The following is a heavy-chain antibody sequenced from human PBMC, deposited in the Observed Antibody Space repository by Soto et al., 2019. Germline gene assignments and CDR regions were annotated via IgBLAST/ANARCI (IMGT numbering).Heavy chain of an antibody. D-gene: IGHD2-15*01. V-gene: IGHV3-30*18. Sequence: VQLVESGGGVVQPGRSLRLSCAASGFTFSSYGMHWFRQAPGKGLEWVAVISYDGSNKYYADSVKGRFTISRDNSKNTLYLQMNSLRAEDTAVYYCAKVRRDSLWYYYCMDVWGQGTTVTVS. CDR2: ISYDGSNK. J-gene: IGHJ6*02. CDR3: AKVRRDSLWYYYCMDV. CDR1: GFTFSSYG.